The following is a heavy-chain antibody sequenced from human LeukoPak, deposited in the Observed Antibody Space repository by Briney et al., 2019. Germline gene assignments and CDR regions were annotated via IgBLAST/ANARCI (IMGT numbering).Heavy chain of an antibody. D-gene: IGHD4-11*01. CDR3: GREKGNSVHH. CDR2: INSDGSTT. Sequence: GGSLRLSCAASGFTFSSTWIHWVRQAPGKGLVWVSHINSDGSTTRYADSVKGRFTISRDNAKNTVYPQMNQLKAEDTAVYYWGREKGNSVHHWGQGTLGPLSS. J-gene: IGHJ1*01. CDR1: GFTFSSTW. V-gene: IGHV3-74*01.